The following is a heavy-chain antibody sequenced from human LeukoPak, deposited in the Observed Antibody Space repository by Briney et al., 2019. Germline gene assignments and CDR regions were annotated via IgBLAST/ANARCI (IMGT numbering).Heavy chain of an antibody. CDR2: INHSGST. CDR3: ARGLGEEIAARNDY. Sequence: GSLRLSCAASGFTFSSYAMSWVRQPPGKGLEWIGEINHSGSTNYNPSLKSRVTISVDTSKNQFSLKLSSVTAADTAVYYCARGLGEEIAARNDYWGQGTLVTVSS. CDR1: GFTFSSYA. J-gene: IGHJ4*02. V-gene: IGHV4-34*01. D-gene: IGHD6-6*01.